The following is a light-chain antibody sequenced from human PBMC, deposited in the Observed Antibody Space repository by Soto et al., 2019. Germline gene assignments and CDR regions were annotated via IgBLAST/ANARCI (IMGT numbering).Light chain of an antibody. J-gene: IGKJ2*01. V-gene: IGKV1-39*01. Sequence: DIQMTPSPSSLSASVGDRVTITCRASQSISSYLNWYQQKPGKAPKLLISAASSLQSGVPSRFSGIGSGTDFTLTISSLQPEDFATYYCQQSYSTPYSFGQGAKLEIK. CDR3: QQSYSTPYS. CDR2: AAS. CDR1: QSISSY.